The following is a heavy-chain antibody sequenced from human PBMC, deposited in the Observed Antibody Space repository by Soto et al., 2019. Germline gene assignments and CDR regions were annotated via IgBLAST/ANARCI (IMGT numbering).Heavy chain of an antibody. CDR1: GGSFSGYY. V-gene: IGHV4-34*01. CDR2: INHSGST. D-gene: IGHD5-12*01. J-gene: IGHJ4*02. CDR3: ARSRLRQAWGYFDY. Sequence: SEPRSLTCTVYGGSFSGYYWSWIGQPPGKGLEWLGEINHSGSTNYNPSLKSRVTISVDTSKNQFALKLGSVTAADTAVYYCARSRLRQAWGYFDYWGQGNLVTVSS.